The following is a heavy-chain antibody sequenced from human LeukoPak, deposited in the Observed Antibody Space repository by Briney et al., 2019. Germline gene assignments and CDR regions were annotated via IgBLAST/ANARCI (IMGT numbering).Heavy chain of an antibody. Sequence: GRSLRLSCAASGFTFSSYGMHWVRQAPGKGLEWVAVIWYDGSNKYYADSVKGRFTISRDNSKNTLYLQMNSLRAEDTAVYYCARGMQLWSLTPDYWGQGTLVTVSS. CDR2: IWYDGSNK. J-gene: IGHJ4*02. CDR1: GFTFSSYG. V-gene: IGHV3-33*01. CDR3: ARGMQLWSLTPDY. D-gene: IGHD5-18*01.